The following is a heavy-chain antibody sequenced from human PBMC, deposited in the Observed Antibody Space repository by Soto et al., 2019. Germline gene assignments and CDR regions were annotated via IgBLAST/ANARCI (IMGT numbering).Heavy chain of an antibody. Sequence: PGESLKISCNGSGYTFTNYWICWVRQMPGKGLEWMGIIYPGDSDTKYNPSFQGQVTISADKSITTTYLQWSSLKASDTAIYYCAALIFYYGMDVWGQGTTVTVSS. CDR2: IYPGDSDT. J-gene: IGHJ6*02. V-gene: IGHV5-51*01. CDR1: GYTFTNYW. CDR3: AALIFYYGMDV.